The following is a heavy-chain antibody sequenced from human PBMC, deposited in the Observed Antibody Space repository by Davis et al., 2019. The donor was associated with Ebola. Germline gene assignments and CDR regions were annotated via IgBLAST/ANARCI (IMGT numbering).Heavy chain of an antibody. D-gene: IGHD5-12*01. CDR1: GDSISSSTW. CDR3: ARSGYTGYDPRINFDF. V-gene: IGHV4-4*02. CDR2: IYHSGST. J-gene: IGHJ4*02. Sequence: MPSETLSLTCAVSGDSISSSTWWSWVRQPPGKGLEWIGEIYHSGSTNYNPTLKSRVTISVDKSKNQFSLKLNSVTAADTAMYYCARSGYTGYDPRINFDFWGQGTLVTVSS.